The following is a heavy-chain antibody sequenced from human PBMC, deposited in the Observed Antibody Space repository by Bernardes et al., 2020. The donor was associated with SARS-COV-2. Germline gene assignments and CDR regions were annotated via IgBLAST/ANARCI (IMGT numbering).Heavy chain of an antibody. CDR3: AGTATTCCDY. CDR2: ISGEGTGI. D-gene: IGHD2-21*02. CDR1: DKTVSSYL. V-gene: IGHV3-74*03. Sequence: GGSLRLSRTTSDKTVSSYLKPCVRQHPGKALASVKHISGEGTGITYADSVKGRFTISRDNAKKTLYLQMNSLRVENATVYYCAGTATTCCDYWGQGTLVTVSS. J-gene: IGHJ4*02.